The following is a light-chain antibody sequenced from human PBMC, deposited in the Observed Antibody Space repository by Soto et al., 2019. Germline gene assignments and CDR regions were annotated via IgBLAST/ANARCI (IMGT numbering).Light chain of an antibody. CDR1: SGDIGSYDY. V-gene: IGLV2-14*01. CDR3: SSYTTTSSRTLGGV. J-gene: IGLJ3*02. Sequence: QSALTQPASVSGSPGQSITISCTGTSGDIGSYDYVSWYQQHASKAPKLMIYEVSNRPSGVSNRFSGSKSGNTASLTISGLQPEDEADYYCSSYTTTSSRTLGGVFGGGTKLTVL. CDR2: EVS.